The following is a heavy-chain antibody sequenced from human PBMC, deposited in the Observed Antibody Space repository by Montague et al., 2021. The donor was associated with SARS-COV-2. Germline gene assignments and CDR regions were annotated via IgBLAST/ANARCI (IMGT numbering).Heavy chain of an antibody. CDR3: AREKLRYFDWLFYPYYYGMDV. CDR1: RFTFSSYS. V-gene: IGHV3-21*01. CDR2: ISSSSSYI. D-gene: IGHD3-9*01. J-gene: IGHJ6*02. Sequence: SLRLSFAASRFTFSSYSMNWVRQAPGKGLEWVSSISSSSSYIYYADSVKGRFTISRDNAKNSLYLQMNSLRAEDTAVYYCAREKLRYFDWLFYPYYYGMDVWGQGTTVTVSS.